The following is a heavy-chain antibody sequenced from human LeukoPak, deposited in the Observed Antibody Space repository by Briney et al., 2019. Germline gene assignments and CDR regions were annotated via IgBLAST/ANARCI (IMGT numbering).Heavy chain of an antibody. CDR1: GYTFTVYD. CDR2: INPNSGGT. CDR3: ARVDTTTVTTYGAFDI. J-gene: IGHJ3*02. V-gene: IGHV1-2*02. D-gene: IGHD4-17*01. Sequence: ASVTVSFKASGYTFTVYDMHWVRQAPGQGLEWMGWINPNSGGTNYAQQFQGRVTMTRDTSISTAYMELSRLRSDDTAMYYCARVDTTTVTTYGAFDIWGQGTMVTVSS.